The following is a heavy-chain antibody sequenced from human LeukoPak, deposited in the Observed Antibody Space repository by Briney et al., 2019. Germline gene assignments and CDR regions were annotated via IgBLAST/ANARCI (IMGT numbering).Heavy chain of an antibody. CDR1: GFTLSRFW. CDR2: IKQDGGVA. CDR3: PGPASLYLGTEDQGFES. Sequence: GGSLRLSCAASGFTLSRFWMNWVRQAPGKGLEWVANIKQDGGVATYVDSAKGRFTISRDNSKTLLYLQMNTPRAEDTAVYYCPGPASLYLGTEDQGFESWGQGTLVTVSS. J-gene: IGHJ4*02. V-gene: IGHV3-7*01. D-gene: IGHD2/OR15-2a*01.